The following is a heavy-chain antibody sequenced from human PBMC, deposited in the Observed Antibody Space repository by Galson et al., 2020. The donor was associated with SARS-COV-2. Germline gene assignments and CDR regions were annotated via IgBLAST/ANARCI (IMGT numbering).Heavy chain of an antibody. J-gene: IGHJ4*02. D-gene: IGHD6-13*01. Sequence: GGSLRLSCAASGFTFSSYWMHWVRQAPGKGLEYVSAISSNGGTSFYADSVNGRFTMSRDNAKNTFYLQMTGLRVEDTAFYYCLSFSSTRDNYWGQGTLVTVTS. CDR2: ISSNGGTS. CDR3: LSFSSTRDNY. V-gene: IGHV3-64D*09. CDR1: GFTFSSYW.